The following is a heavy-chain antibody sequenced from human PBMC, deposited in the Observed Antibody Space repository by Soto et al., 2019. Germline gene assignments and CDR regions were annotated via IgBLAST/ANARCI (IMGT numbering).Heavy chain of an antibody. CDR3: AKHDSTGDFDF. CDR1: SFVSFW. J-gene: IGHJ4*02. CDR2: IDPSDSRT. V-gene: IGHV5-10-1*01. Sequence: SFVSFWISWVSQMTGKCLEWMGWIDPSDSRTMYRPSSRARITISVDKSINTAYLEWGRLKASDTAMYYSAKHDSTGDFDFWGQGTQVTVSS. D-gene: IGHD2-21*02.